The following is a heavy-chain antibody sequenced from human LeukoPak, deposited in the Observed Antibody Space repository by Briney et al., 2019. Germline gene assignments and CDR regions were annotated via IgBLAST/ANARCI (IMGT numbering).Heavy chain of an antibody. CDR1: GYTFTSYG. Sequence: AASVKVSCKASGYTFTSYGISWVRQAPGQGLEWMGWISAYNGNTNYAQKLQGRVTMTTDTSTSTAYMELRSLRSDDTAVYYCASHPLGYCSSTSCLVRVNWFDPWGQGTLVTVSS. CDR2: ISAYNGNT. J-gene: IGHJ5*02. D-gene: IGHD2-2*01. V-gene: IGHV1-18*01. CDR3: ASHPLGYCSSTSCLVRVNWFDP.